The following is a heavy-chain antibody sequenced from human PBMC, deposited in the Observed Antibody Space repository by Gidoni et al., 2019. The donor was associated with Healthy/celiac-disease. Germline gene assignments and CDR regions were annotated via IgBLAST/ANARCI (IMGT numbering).Heavy chain of an antibody. J-gene: IGHJ4*02. V-gene: IGHV3-9*01. CDR1: GFTFDDYA. CDR2: ISWNRGSI. Sequence: EVQLVESGGGLVQPGRSLRLSCAASGFTFDDYALHWVRQAPGKGLGWVSGISWNRGSIGYADSVKGRFTISRDNAKNSLYLQMNSLRAEDTALYYCAKDAGRDSSSWYDYWGQGTLVTVSS. CDR3: AKDAGRDSSSWYDY. D-gene: IGHD6-13*01.